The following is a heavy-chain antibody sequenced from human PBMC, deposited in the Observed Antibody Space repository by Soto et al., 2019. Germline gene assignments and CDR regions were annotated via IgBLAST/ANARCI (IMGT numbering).Heavy chain of an antibody. CDR3: ARAGVVGVTPRGWFDP. Sequence: QVQLVQSGAEVKKPGSSVKVSCKASGGIFDTFLITWVRQAPGQGLEWMGGIVPIFNTPNYAQNFQGRVNITADEFTTTVYLEPPILTADDTGVYYCARAGVVGVTPRGWFDPWGQGTLVTVSS. CDR1: GGIFDTFL. J-gene: IGHJ5*02. D-gene: IGHD1-26*01. CDR2: IVPIFNTP. V-gene: IGHV1-69*12.